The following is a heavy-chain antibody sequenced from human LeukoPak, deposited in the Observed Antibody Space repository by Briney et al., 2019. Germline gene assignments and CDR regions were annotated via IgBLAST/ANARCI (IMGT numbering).Heavy chain of an antibody. Sequence: GGSLRLSCAASGSTFSSFGMSWVRQAPGKGLEWVSTISGGGATTYYADSVKGRFTISRDTSKNTLYLQMNSLRAEDTAIYYCAKSEWPKNYGHPIFDYWGQGTLVTVSS. D-gene: IGHD4-17*01. V-gene: IGHV3-23*01. CDR1: GSTFSSFG. CDR3: AKSEWPKNYGHPIFDY. CDR2: ISGGGATT. J-gene: IGHJ4*02.